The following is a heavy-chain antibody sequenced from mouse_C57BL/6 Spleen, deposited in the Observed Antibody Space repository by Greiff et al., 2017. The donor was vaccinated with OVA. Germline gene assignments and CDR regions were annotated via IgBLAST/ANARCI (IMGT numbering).Heavy chain of an antibody. D-gene: IGHD1-1*02. V-gene: IGHV1-4*01. CDR3: ARGGDRDWYFDV. CDR2: INPSSGYT. CDR1: GYTFTSYT. Sequence: QVQLQQSGAELARPGASVKMSCKASGYTFTSYTMHWVKQRPGQGLEWIGYINPSSGYTKYNQKFKDKATLTADKSSSTAYMQLSSLTSEDSAVYYCARGGDRDWYFDVWGTGTTVTVSS. J-gene: IGHJ1*03.